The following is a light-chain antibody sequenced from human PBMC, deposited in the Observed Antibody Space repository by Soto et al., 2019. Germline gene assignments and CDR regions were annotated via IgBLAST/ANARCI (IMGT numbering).Light chain of an antibody. CDR1: QSISTW. Sequence: DLQMTQSPSTLSASVGDRVTITCRASQSISTWLAWHQQKPGKAPKLLIYKASNLESGVPSRFXGSGSGTEFTLTISSLQPDDFATYYCQQYKSYSPVTFGQGTKVEIK. J-gene: IGKJ1*01. CDR2: KAS. V-gene: IGKV1-5*03. CDR3: QQYKSYSPVT.